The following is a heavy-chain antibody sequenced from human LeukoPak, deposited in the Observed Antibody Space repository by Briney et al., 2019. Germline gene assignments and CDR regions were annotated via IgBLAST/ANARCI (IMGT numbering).Heavy chain of an antibody. D-gene: IGHD6-19*01. V-gene: IGHV4-59*08. CDR2: IYYSGST. CDR1: GGSIDSYY. J-gene: IGHJ4*02. Sequence: PSETLSLTCTVSGGSIDSYYWSWIRQPPGKGLEWIGYIYYSGSTNYNPSLKSRVTISVDTSKNQFSLKLSSVTAADTAVYYCARRDSSGWSYFDYWGQGTLVTVSS. CDR3: ARRDSSGWSYFDY.